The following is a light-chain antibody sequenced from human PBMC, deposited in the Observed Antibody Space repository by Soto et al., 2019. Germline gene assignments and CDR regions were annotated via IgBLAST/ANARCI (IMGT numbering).Light chain of an antibody. CDR1: SSDVGGYNF. Sequence: QSVLTQPRSVSGSPGQSVTISCTGTSSDVGGYNFVSWYQQHPGKAPKFMIYDVTKRPSGVPDRFSGSKSGNTASLTISGRQAEDEADYYCCSYVGSYTSYVFGTGTKLTVL. CDR3: CSYVGSYTSYV. J-gene: IGLJ1*01. CDR2: DVT. V-gene: IGLV2-11*01.